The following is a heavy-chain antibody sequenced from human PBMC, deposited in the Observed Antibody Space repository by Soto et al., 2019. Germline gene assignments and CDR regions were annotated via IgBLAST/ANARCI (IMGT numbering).Heavy chain of an antibody. J-gene: IGHJ6*02. Sequence: GASVKVSCKASGYTFTTYYMHWVRQAPGQGPEWMGWINPNTGGTYYAQKFQGRVTMARDTSISTAYMELSRLRSDDTAVYYCARIIWATVTGDYGLDVWGQGTTVTV. CDR2: INPNTGGT. V-gene: IGHV1-2*02. CDR1: GYTFTTYY. CDR3: ARIIWATVTGDYGLDV. D-gene: IGHD3-16*01.